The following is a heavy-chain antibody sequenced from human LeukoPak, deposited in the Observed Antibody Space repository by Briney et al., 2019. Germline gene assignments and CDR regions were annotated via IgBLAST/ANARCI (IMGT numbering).Heavy chain of an antibody. D-gene: IGHD2-2*02. CDR2: INPNSGGT. V-gene: IGHV1-2*06. J-gene: IGHJ4*02. CDR3: ARELGFVVVPAAIKAPDDY. CDR1: GYTFTGYY. Sequence: ASVKVSCKASGYTFTGYYMHWVRQAPGQGLEWKGRINPNSGGTNYAQKFQGRVTMTRDTSISTAYMELSRLRSDDTAVYYCARELGFVVVPAAIKAPDDYWGQGTLVTVSS.